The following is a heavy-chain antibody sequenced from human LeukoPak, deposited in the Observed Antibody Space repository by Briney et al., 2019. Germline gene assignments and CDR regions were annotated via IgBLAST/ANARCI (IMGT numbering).Heavy chain of an antibody. CDR1: GGSISSSSYY. V-gene: IGHV4-39*07. D-gene: IGHD3-10*01. CDR2: IYYSGST. CDR3: ARLKKPLTGYITMVRANPSYYFDY. J-gene: IGHJ4*02. Sequence: EPSETLSLTCTVSGGSISSSSYYWGWIRQPPGKGLEWIGSIYYSGSTYYNPSLKSRVTISVDTSKNQFSLKLSSVTAADTAVYYCARLKKPLTGYITMVRANPSYYFDYWGQGTLVTVSS.